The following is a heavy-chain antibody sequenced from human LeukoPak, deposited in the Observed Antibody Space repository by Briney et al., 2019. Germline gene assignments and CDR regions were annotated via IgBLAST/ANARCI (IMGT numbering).Heavy chain of an antibody. CDR3: ARDLADAFDI. Sequence: GGSLRLSCAASGFTFSSYSMNWVSQAPGKGREWVSSISSSSSYIYYADSVKGRFTISRDNAKNSLYLQMNSLRAEDTAVYYCARDLADAFDIWGQGTMVTVSS. CDR1: GFTFSSYS. V-gene: IGHV3-21*01. CDR2: ISSSSSYI. J-gene: IGHJ3*02.